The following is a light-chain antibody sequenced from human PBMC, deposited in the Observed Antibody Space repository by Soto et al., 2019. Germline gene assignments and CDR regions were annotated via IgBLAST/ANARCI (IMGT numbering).Light chain of an antibody. Sequence: EIVMTQSPATLSVSPGERATLSCRASQSVSSNLAWYQQKPGQAPRLLLYGASTRATGIPARFSGSGSGTEFALTISSLQSEDFAVYYCQQYNNWPLLTFGQGTRLEIK. CDR1: QSVSSN. J-gene: IGKJ5*01. CDR2: GAS. V-gene: IGKV3-15*01. CDR3: QQYNNWPLLT.